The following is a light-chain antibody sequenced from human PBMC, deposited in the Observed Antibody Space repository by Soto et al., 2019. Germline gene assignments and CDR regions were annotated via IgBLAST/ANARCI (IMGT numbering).Light chain of an antibody. V-gene: IGLV2-14*01. CDR1: SSDIGNYNY. CDR2: EVS. Sequence: QSALTQPASVSGSPGQSITISCTGTSSDIGNYNYVSWYQQHPGKAPKLMIYEVSNRPSGVSNRFSGSKSGNTASLTISGLQAEDEADYYCSSYTTGSTLYVFGSGTQLTVL. J-gene: IGLJ1*01. CDR3: SSYTTGSTLYV.